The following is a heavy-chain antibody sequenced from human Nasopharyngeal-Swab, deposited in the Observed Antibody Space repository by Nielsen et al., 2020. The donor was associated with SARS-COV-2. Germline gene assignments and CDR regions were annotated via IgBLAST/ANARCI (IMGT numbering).Heavy chain of an antibody. J-gene: IGHJ4*02. CDR1: GGSISSSN. CDR3: AKGRGADY. D-gene: IGHD3-10*01. CDR2: ISGSGGST. Sequence: GESLKISCAVSGGSISSSNWWSWVRQAPGKGLEWVSAISGSGGSTYYADSVKGRFTISRDNSKNTLYLQMNSLRAEDTAVYYCAKGRGADYWGQGTLVTVSS. V-gene: IGHV3-23*01.